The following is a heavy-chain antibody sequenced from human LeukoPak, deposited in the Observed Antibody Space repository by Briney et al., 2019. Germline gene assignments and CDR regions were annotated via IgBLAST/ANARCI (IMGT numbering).Heavy chain of an antibody. CDR2: IIPIFGTA. Sequence: VASVKVSCKASGGTFSSYAISWVRQAPGQGLEWMGGIIPIFGTANYAQKFQGRVTITADESTSTAYMELSSLRYEDPAVYYCASCFLVVPAASGLFGWFDPWGQGTLVTVSS. CDR3: ASCFLVVPAASGLFGWFDP. D-gene: IGHD2-2*01. CDR1: GGTFSSYA. V-gene: IGHV1-69*13. J-gene: IGHJ5*02.